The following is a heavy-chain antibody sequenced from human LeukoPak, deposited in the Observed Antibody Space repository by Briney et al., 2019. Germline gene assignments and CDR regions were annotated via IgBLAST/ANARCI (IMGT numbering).Heavy chain of an antibody. Sequence: SVKVSCKTSGGTFTSYAITWVRQAPGQGLEWMGKIIPISGTTNYAQKFQGRVTFTADESTSTAYLELSSLRSEDTALYYCARKLRLGGNWFDPWGQGTLVTVSS. J-gene: IGHJ5*02. CDR3: ARKLRLGGNWFDP. V-gene: IGHV1-69*13. CDR1: GGTFTSYA. CDR2: IIPISGTT. D-gene: IGHD1-26*01.